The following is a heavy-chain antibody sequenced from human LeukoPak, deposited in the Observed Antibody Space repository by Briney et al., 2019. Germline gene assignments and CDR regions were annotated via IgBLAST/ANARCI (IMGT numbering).Heavy chain of an antibody. CDR1: GFTFSSSA. CDR2: ISDSGDGT. CDR3: AKSTSPLYYYYGMDV. V-gene: IGHV3-23*01. J-gene: IGHJ6*02. Sequence: PGGSLRLSCAASGFTFSSSAMSWVRQAPGKGLEWVSGISDSGDGTYYADSVKGRFTISRDNSENTLYLQMNSLRAEDAAIYYCAKSTSPLYYYYGMDVWGQGTTVTVSS. D-gene: IGHD2-2*01.